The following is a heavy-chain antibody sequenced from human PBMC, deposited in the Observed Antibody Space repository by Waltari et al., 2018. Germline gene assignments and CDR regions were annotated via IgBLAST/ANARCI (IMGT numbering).Heavy chain of an antibody. CDR2: LHDSGSI. D-gene: IGHD2-2*01. CDR1: GGSISSSSYY. J-gene: IGHJ4*02. V-gene: IGHV4-39*07. Sequence: QLQLQESGPGLVKPSETLSLTCTFSGGSISSSSYYWGWVRPPPGMALEWTGRLHDSGSIYYNPSLKSPFTISADTSKNKFSLTVSAVTAAATAVFYCERMVRGYCSSTSCHTDHWGQGTLVTVSS. CDR3: ERMVRGYCSSTSCHTDH.